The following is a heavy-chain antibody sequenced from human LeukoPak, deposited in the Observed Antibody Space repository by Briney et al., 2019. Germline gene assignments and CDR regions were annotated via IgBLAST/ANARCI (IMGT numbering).Heavy chain of an antibody. CDR2: IISKANGGAT. CDR1: TFTFSNAW. V-gene: IGHV3-15*01. J-gene: IGHJ4*02. Sequence: GGSLRLSCAASTFTFSNAWMSWVRQAPGKGLEWVGRIISKANGGATQYAAPVKGRFTISRDDSKRTLYLQMNSLKTEDTAVYYCTTELYGGPDNWGQGTLVTVSS. D-gene: IGHD3-10*01. CDR3: TTELYGGPDN.